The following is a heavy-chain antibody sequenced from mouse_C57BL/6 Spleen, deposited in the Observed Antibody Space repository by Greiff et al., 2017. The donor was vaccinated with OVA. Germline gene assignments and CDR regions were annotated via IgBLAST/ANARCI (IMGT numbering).Heavy chain of an antibody. CDR1: GFTFSSYG. CDR3: ASGNFDY. CDR2: ISSGGSYT. J-gene: IGHJ2*01. D-gene: IGHD1-1*02. Sequence: EVMLVESGGDLVKPGGSLKLSCAASGFTFSSYGMSWVRQTPDKRLEWVATISSGGSYTYYPDSVKGRFTISRDNAKNTLYLQMSSLNAEDTAMYYCASGNFDYWGQGTTLTVSS. V-gene: IGHV5-6*01.